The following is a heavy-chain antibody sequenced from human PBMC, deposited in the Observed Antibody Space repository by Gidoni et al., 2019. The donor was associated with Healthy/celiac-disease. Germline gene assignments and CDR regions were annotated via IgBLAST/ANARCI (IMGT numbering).Heavy chain of an antibody. J-gene: IGHJ4*02. CDR3: AKDFVVVVAAGGV. CDR2: ISYDGSNK. Sequence: VQLVESGGGVVQPGRSRRRPWADSGSPFGSYGMHWVRQAPGKGLEWVAVISYDGSNKYYADSVKGRFTISRDNSKNTLYLQMNSLRAEDTAVYYCAKDFVVVVAAGGVWGQGTLVTVSS. V-gene: IGHV3-30*18. D-gene: IGHD2-15*01. CDR1: GSPFGSYG.